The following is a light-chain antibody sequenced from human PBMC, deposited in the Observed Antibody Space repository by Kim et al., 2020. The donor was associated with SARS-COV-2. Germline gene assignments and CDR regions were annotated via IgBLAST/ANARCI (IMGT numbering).Light chain of an antibody. CDR3: QQSYGFPLT. Sequence: AFIGDTVTITCRASQSITRYLTWYQQKPGKAPKVLIYLTSTLQTGVPTRFSGSGTDTDFTLTIDTLQPEDFATYFCQQSYGFPLTFGGGTRVEIK. J-gene: IGKJ4*01. CDR1: QSITRY. CDR2: LTS. V-gene: IGKV1-39*01.